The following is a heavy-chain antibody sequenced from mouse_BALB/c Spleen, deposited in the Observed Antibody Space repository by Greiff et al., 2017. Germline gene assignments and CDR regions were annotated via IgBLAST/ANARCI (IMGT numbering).Heavy chain of an antibody. J-gene: IGHJ4*01. Sequence: QVQLQQSGPGLVQPSQSLSITCTVSGFSLTSYGVHWVRQSPGKGLEWLGVIWSGGSTDYNAAFISRLSISKDNSKSQVFFKMNSLQANDTAIYYCTRGAIYYGYDGEASAMDYWGQGTSVTVSS. V-gene: IGHV2-2*02. CDR1: GFSLTSYG. CDR2: IWSGGST. CDR3: TRGAIYYGYDGEASAMDY. D-gene: IGHD2-2*01.